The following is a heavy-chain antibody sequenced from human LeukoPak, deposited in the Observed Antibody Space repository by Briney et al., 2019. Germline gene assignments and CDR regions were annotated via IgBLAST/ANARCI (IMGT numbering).Heavy chain of an antibody. CDR3: ARGRPGFFGVVIINVAFDI. CDR2: IYYSGST. J-gene: IGHJ3*02. D-gene: IGHD3-3*01. Sequence: SETLSLTCTVSGGSISSYYWSWIRQPPGKGLEWIGYIYYSGSTNYNPSLKSRVTISVDTSKNQFSLKLSSVTAADTAVYYCARGRPGFFGVVIINVAFDIWGQGTMVTVSS. V-gene: IGHV4-59*01. CDR1: GGSISSYY.